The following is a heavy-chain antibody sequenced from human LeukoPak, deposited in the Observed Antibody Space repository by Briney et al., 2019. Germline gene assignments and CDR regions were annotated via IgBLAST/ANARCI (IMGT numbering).Heavy chain of an antibody. J-gene: IGHJ5*02. D-gene: IGHD6-19*01. Sequence: SQTLSPTCAISGDSVSSNSAAWNWIRQSPSRGPEWLGRTYYRSKWYNDYAVSVKSRITINPDTSKNQFSLQLNSVTAADTAVYYCARASSGWYNWFDPWGQGTLVTVSS. CDR1: GDSVSSNSAA. V-gene: IGHV6-1*01. CDR2: TYYRSKWYN. CDR3: ARASSGWYNWFDP.